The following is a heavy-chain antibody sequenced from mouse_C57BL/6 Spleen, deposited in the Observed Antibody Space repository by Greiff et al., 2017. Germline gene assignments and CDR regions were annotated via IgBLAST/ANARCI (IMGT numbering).Heavy chain of an antibody. J-gene: IGHJ4*01. V-gene: IGHV1-64*01. CDR3: ARRVTTVVATGKYAMDY. CDR1: GYTFTSYW. CDR2: IRPNSGST. Sequence: QVQLKQPGAELVKPGASVKLSCKASGYTFTSYWMHWVKQRPGQGLEWIGMIRPNSGSTNYNEKFKSKATLTVDKSSSTAYMQLRSLTSEDSAVYYCARRVTTVVATGKYAMDYWGQGTSVTVSS. D-gene: IGHD1-1*01.